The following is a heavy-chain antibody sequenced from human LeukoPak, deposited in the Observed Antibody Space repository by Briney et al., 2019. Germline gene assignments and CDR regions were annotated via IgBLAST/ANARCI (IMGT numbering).Heavy chain of an antibody. J-gene: IGHJ4*02. D-gene: IGHD2-2*01. CDR2: IYPGDSDT. CDR3: ARSVFVVVPAGLDSFDY. V-gene: IGHV5-51*01. CDR1: GYSFTSYW. Sequence: GESLKISCKGSGYSFTSYWIGWARQMPGKGLEWMGIIYPGDSDTRYSPSFQGQVTISADKSISTAYLQWSSLKASDTAMYYCARSVFVVVPAGLDSFDYWGQGTLVTVSS.